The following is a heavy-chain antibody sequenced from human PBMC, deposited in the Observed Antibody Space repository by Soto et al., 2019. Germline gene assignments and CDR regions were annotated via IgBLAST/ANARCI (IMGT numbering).Heavy chain of an antibody. J-gene: IGHJ6*03. CDR2: INSDGSST. D-gene: IGHD6-6*01. CDR3: ARDPMSIRRMDV. V-gene: IGHV3-74*01. CDR1: GFTISGYW. Sequence: EVQLVESGGGLVQPGGSLRLSCTASGFTISGYWMHWVRQAPGKRLVWVSRINSDGSSTGYADSVKGRFTISRDNAKNTLCRRLNSLRAEDTAVYYCARDPMSIRRMDVWGKGTTVTVSS.